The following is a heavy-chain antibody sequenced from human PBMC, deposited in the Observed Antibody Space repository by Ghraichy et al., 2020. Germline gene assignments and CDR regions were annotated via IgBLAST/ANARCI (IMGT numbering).Heavy chain of an antibody. Sequence: SVKVSCKASGFTFSNSAVQWVRQARGQRLEWIGWILVGTGNTNVAQRFWERVTITRDMSTSTAYLELSSLRSDDTGVYYCAAVPNYYDSSGFRRTIWRGFDMWGQGTMITVSS. CDR3: AAVPNYYDSSGFRRTIWRGFDM. CDR2: ILVGTGNT. D-gene: IGHD3-22*01. V-gene: IGHV1-58*01. CDR1: GFTFSNSA. J-gene: IGHJ3*02.